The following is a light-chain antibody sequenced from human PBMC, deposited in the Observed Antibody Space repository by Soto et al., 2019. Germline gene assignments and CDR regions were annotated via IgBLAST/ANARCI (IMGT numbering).Light chain of an antibody. CDR3: QQRSNWPPLT. CDR1: QSVSSF. Sequence: EIVLTQSPVTLSLSPGDRATLSCRPSQSVSSFLAWYQQKPGQPPRLLIYDVSNRAAGIPARFSGSGSGTDFTLTISSLEPEDFAVYYCQQRSNWPPLTFGGGTKVEIK. V-gene: IGKV3-11*01. CDR2: DVS. J-gene: IGKJ4*01.